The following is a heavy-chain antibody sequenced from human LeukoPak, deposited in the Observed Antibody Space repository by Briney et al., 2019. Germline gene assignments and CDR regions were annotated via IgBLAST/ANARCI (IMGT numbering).Heavy chain of an antibody. D-gene: IGHD4-17*01. Sequence: PGRSLRLSCAASGFTFSSYGMHWVRQAPGKGLEWVAVISYDGSNKYYADSVKGRFTISRDNSKNTLYLQMNSLRAEDTAVYYCAKAYAPGYGDWNWFDPWGQGTLVTVSS. J-gene: IGHJ5*02. CDR2: ISYDGSNK. CDR3: AKAYAPGYGDWNWFDP. V-gene: IGHV3-30*18. CDR1: GFTFSSYG.